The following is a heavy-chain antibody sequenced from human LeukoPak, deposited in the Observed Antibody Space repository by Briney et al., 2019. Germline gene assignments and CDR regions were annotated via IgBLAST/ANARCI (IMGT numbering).Heavy chain of an antibody. CDR2: IWYDGSNK. Sequence: GGSLRLSCAAPGFTFSSYGMHWVRQAPGKGLEWVAVIWYDGSNKYYADSVKGRFTISRDNSKNTLYLQMNSLRAEDTAVYYCARARVAGTFNSYFQHWGQGTLVTVSS. CDR3: ARARVAGTFNSYFQH. V-gene: IGHV3-33*01. D-gene: IGHD6-19*01. CDR1: GFTFSSYG. J-gene: IGHJ1*01.